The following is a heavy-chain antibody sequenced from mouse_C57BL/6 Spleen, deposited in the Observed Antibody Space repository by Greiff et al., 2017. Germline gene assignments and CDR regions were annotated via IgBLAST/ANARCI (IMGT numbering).Heavy chain of an antibody. Sequence: EVQGVESGGGLVQPGGSLKLSCAASGFTFSDYYMYWVRQTPEKRLEWVAYISNGGGSTYYPDTVKGRFTISRDNAKNTLYLQMSRLKSEDTAMYYCARGGYYSDYWGQGTTLTVSS. J-gene: IGHJ2*01. CDR3: ARGGYYSDY. V-gene: IGHV5-12*01. CDR2: ISNGGGST. CDR1: GFTFSDYY.